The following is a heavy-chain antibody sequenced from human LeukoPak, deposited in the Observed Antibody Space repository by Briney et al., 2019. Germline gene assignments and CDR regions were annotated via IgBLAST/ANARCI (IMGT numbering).Heavy chain of an antibody. V-gene: IGHV3-30*18. CDR2: ISHDGSIE. D-gene: IGHD6-19*01. J-gene: IGHJ5*02. Sequence: GGSLRLSCAASGFTFSRYGMSWVRQAPGKGLEWVAMISHDGSIEHYGDSVKGRLTISRDNSKNTLYLQMNSLRDEDTGVYYCAKDWGSSGWYNWFDPWGQGTLVTVSS. CDR3: AKDWGSSGWYNWFDP. CDR1: GFTFSRYG.